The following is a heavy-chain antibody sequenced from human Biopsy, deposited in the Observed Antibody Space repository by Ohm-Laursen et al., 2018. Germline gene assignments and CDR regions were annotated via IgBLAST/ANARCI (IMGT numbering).Heavy chain of an antibody. CDR2: IYYTGHT. J-gene: IGHJ4*02. CDR3: ARHDGNGPFALDS. V-gene: IGHV4-59*07. CDR1: GGSIKSYY. Sequence: SDTLSLTCTVSGGSIKSYYWNWIRQSPGKGLEWIGFIYYTGHTNYNPSLKSRATISVDTSKNQFSLKVISVTAADTAVYYCARHDGNGPFALDSWGQGTLVTVSS. D-gene: IGHD5-24*01.